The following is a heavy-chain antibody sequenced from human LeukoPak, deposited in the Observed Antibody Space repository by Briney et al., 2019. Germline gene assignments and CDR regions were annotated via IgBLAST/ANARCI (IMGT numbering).Heavy chain of an antibody. CDR1: GFTFADHA. J-gene: IGHJ4*02. V-gene: IGHV3-43*02. CDR2: ISGDGGST. D-gene: IGHD2-2*01. Sequence: GGSLRLSCAASGFTFADHAMHWVRQAPGKGLEWVSIISGDGGSTYYADSVKGRFTISRDNSKDSLYLQMNSLRTEDTAFYYCAKDRYRFSTSCYAPFDHWGQGTLVTVSS. CDR3: AKDRYRFSTSCYAPFDH.